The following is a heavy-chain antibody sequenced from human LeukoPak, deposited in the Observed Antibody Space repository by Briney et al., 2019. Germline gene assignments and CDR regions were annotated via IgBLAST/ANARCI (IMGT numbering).Heavy chain of an antibody. D-gene: IGHD4-11*01. Sequence: SETLSLTCTVSGGSISSSSYYWGWIRQPPGKGLEWIGSIYYSGSTYYSPSLKSRVTISVDTSKSQFSLKLSSVTAADTAVYYCARDYSKGIGYWGQGTLVTVSS. CDR2: IYYSGST. CDR1: GGSISSSSYY. J-gene: IGHJ4*02. CDR3: ARDYSKGIGY. V-gene: IGHV4-39*07.